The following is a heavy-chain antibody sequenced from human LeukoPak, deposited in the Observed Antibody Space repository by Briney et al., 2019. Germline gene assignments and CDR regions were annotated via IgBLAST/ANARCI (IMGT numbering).Heavy chain of an antibody. D-gene: IGHD2-2*01. CDR3: ARENQLSGNLDY. J-gene: IGHJ4*02. V-gene: IGHV4-4*07. CDR2: IYTSGST. CDR1: GGSISSYY. Sequence: SDTLSLTCTVSGGSISSYYWSWIRQPAGKGLEWIGRIYTSGSTNYNPSLKSRVTMSVDTSKNQFSLKLSSVTAADTAVYYCARENQLSGNLDYWGQGTLVTVSS.